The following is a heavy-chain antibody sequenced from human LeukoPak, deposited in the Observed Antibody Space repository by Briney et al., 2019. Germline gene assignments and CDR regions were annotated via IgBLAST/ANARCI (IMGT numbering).Heavy chain of an antibody. CDR1: GGSISSYY. Sequence: SGTLSLTCTVSGGSISSYYWSWIRQPPGKGLEWIGDISHSGKTTYNPSLKSRVTMSTDTSRNQFSLRLTSVTAADTSVYFCASTMIISSYYFDSWGQGTQVIVSS. J-gene: IGHJ4*02. CDR3: ASTMIISSYYFDS. D-gene: IGHD3-22*01. V-gene: IGHV4-34*01. CDR2: ISHSGKT.